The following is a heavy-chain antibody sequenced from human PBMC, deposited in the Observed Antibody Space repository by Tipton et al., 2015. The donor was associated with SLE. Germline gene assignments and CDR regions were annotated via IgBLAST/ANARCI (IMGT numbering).Heavy chain of an antibody. Sequence: TLSLTCAVSGYSISSGYYWGWIRQPPGKGLEWIGGIYHSGSTNYNPSLKSRVTISVDTSKNQFSLKLSSVTAADTAVYYCARRSWSSGWPRGQYFQHWGQGTLVTVSS. CDR1: GYSISSGYY. V-gene: IGHV4-38-2*01. J-gene: IGHJ1*01. D-gene: IGHD6-19*01. CDR3: ARRSWSSGWPRGQYFQH. CDR2: IYHSGST.